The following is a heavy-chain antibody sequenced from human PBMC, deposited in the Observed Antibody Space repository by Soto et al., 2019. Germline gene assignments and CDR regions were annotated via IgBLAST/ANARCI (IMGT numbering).Heavy chain of an antibody. CDR3: PSDSLNNSSNSCDGFDV. J-gene: IGHJ6*02. V-gene: IGHV3-11*01. CDR1: GFTFSDYY. D-gene: IGHD2-2*01. CDR2: ISSSGSTI. Sequence: GGSLRLSCAASGFTFSDYYMSWIRQAPGKGLEWVSYISSSGSTIYYADSVKGRFTISRDNAKNSLYLQMNSLRAEDTAVYYCPSDSLNNSSNSCDGFDVWGQGTTVTVSS.